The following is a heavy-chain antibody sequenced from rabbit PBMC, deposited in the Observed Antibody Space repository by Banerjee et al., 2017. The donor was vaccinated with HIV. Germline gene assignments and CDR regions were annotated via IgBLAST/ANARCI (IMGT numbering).Heavy chain of an antibody. J-gene: IGHJ4*01. D-gene: IGHD1-1*01. CDR1: GLDFSSSYW. CDR3: ARSAGYSNLGDGYFKL. V-gene: IGHV1S43*01. CDR2: IYTSSSGNT. Sequence: QEQLEESGGGLVKPGASLTLTCTASGLDFSSSYWICWVRQAPGKGLELIACIYTSSSGNTYYASWAKGRFTISRSTSLNTVDLKMTGLTAADTATYFCARSAGYSNLGDGYFKLWGQGTLVTVS.